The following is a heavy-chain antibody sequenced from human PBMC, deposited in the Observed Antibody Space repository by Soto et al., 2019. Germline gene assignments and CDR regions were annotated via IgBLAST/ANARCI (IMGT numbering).Heavy chain of an antibody. J-gene: IGHJ4*02. Sequence: PGGSLRLSCAASGFTFDDYGMSWVRQAPGKGLEWVSGINWNGGSTGYADSVKGRFTISRDNAKNSLFLQMNSLTAEDTAVYYCARSPPYSYGWYFFDYWGQGILVTVSS. CDR2: INWNGGST. D-gene: IGHD6-19*01. V-gene: IGHV3-20*04. CDR3: ARSPPYSYGWYFFDY. CDR1: GFTFDDYG.